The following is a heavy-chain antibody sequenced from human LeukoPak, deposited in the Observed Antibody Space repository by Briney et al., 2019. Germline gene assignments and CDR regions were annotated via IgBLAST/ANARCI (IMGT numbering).Heavy chain of an antibody. CDR2: INHSGST. D-gene: IGHD5-12*01. Sequence: PSETLSLTCAVYGGSFSGYYWSWIRQPPGKGLEWIGEINHSGSTNYNPSLKSRVTISVDTSKNQFSLKLSSVTVADTAVYYCARRRWLQLRVPYFDYWGQGTLVTVSS. CDR1: GGSFSGYY. V-gene: IGHV4-34*01. CDR3: ARRRWLQLRVPYFDY. J-gene: IGHJ4*02.